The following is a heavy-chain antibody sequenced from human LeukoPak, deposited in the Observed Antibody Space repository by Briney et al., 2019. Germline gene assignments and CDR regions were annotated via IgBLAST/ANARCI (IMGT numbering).Heavy chain of an antibody. D-gene: IGHD3-10*01. J-gene: IGHJ4*02. CDR2: ISAYNGNT. V-gene: IGHV1-18*01. CDR1: GYTFTSYG. Sequence: ASVKVSCKASGYTFTSYGISWVRQAPGQGLEWMGWISAYNGNTNYAQKLQGRVTMTTDTSTSPAYMELRSLRSDDTAVYYCARVGITMVRGVIPADYWGQGTLVTVSS. CDR3: ARVGITMVRGVIPADY.